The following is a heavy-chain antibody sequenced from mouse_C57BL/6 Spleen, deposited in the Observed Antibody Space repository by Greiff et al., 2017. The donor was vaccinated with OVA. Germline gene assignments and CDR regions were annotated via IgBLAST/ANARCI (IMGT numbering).Heavy chain of an antibody. CDR2: ISRGSSTI. CDR1: GFTFSDYG. CDR3: ATGTYFDV. Sequence: EVKLMESGGGLVKPGGSLKLSCAASGFTFSDYGMHWVRQAPEQGLEWVAYISRGSSTIYYADTVKGRFTISRDNAKNTLFLQMTSLRSEDTAMYYCATGTYFDVWGTGTTVTVSS. V-gene: IGHV5-17*01. J-gene: IGHJ1*03. D-gene: IGHD4-1*01.